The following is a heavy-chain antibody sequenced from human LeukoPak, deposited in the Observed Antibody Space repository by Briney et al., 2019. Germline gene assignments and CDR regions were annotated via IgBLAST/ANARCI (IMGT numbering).Heavy chain of an antibody. D-gene: IGHD3-9*01. Sequence: GGSLRLSCAASGFTISSYAMHWVRQAPGKGLEWVAVISYDGSNKYYADSVKGRFTISRDNSKNTLYLQMNSLRAEDTAVYYCAREGSYLRYFDWSRIPLDYWGQGTLVTVSS. CDR3: AREGSYLRYFDWSRIPLDY. CDR2: ISYDGSNK. V-gene: IGHV3-30*01. CDR1: GFTISSYA. J-gene: IGHJ4*02.